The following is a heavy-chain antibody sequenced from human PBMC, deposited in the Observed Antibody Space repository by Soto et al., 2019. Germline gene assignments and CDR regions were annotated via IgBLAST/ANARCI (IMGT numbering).Heavy chain of an antibody. CDR1: GYTFTSYA. D-gene: IGHD5-12*01. V-gene: IGHV1-3*01. J-gene: IGHJ6*03. CDR3: ARDCYDFHYYYYYMDF. CDR2: INAGNGNT. Sequence: ASVKVSCKASGYTFTSYAMHWVRQAPGQRLEWMGWINAGNGNTKYSQKFQGRVTITRDTSASTAYMELSSLRSEDTAVYYCARDCYDFHYYYYYMDFWGKGTTVTVSS.